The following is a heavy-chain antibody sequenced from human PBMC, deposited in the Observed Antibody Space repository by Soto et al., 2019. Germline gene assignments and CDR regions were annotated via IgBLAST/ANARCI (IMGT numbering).Heavy chain of an antibody. V-gene: IGHV3-30-3*01. CDR3: VRFPYPTDDYFDY. Sequence: GGSLRLSCAASGFTFSSYAMHWVRQAPGKGLEWVAVISYDGSNKYYADSVKGRFTISRDNSKNTLYLQMNSLRAEDMSVYYCVRFPYPTDDYFDYWGQGTLVTVSS. D-gene: IGHD2-21*01. CDR1: GFTFSSYA. CDR2: ISYDGSNK. J-gene: IGHJ4*02.